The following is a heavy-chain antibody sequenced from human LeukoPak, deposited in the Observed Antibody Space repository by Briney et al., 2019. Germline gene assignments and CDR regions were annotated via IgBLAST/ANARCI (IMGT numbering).Heavy chain of an antibody. CDR2: IYYSGST. D-gene: IGHD5-12*01. CDR3: ARHLKEPWLRLTEYADAFDI. CDR1: GGSISSYY. V-gene: IGHV4-59*08. J-gene: IGHJ3*02. Sequence: PSETLSLTCTVSGGSISSYYWSWIRQPPGKGLEWIGYIYYSGSTNYNPSLKSRVTISVDTSKNQFSLKLSSVTAADTAVYYCARHLKEPWLRLTEYADAFDIWGQGTMVTVSS.